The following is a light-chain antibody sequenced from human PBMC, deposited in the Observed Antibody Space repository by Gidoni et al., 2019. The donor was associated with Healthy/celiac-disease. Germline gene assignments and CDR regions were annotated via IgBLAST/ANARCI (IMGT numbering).Light chain of an antibody. Sequence: SSVLTPPPSVSVAPGQTARITCGGNNIGSNSVHWYQQKPGQAPVLVVYDDSDRPSGIPERFSGSNSGNTATLTISRVEAGDEADYYCQVWDSSSDHPGVFGGGTKLTVL. V-gene: IGLV3-21*02. CDR3: QVWDSSSDHPGV. CDR2: DDS. J-gene: IGLJ2*01. CDR1: NIGSNS.